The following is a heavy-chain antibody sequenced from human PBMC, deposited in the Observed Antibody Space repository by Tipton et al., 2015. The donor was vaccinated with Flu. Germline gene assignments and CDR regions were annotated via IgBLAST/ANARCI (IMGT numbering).Heavy chain of an antibody. CDR1: GGSISSSSYY. V-gene: IGHV4-39*07. D-gene: IGHD1-26*01. Sequence: TLSLTCTVSGGSISSSSYYWGWIRQPPGKGLEWIGSIYYSGSTYYNPSLKSRVTISVDTSKNQFSLKLSSVTAADTAVYYCARGVGSFDYWGQGTLVTVSS. CDR2: IYYSGST. J-gene: IGHJ4*02. CDR3: ARGVGSFDY.